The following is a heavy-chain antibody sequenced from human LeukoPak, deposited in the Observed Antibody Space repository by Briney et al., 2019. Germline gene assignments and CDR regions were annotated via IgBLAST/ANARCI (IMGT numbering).Heavy chain of an antibody. Sequence: GSLRLSCAASGFTFSSYGMSWVRQAPGKGLEWIGYIYYTGSTNYNPSLKSRVTMSVDTSKNQFSLNLKSVTPEDTAVYYCARELYFDYYYYYMDVWGKGTKVTVSS. CDR3: ARELYFDYYYYYMDV. CDR2: IYYTGST. CDR1: GFTFSSYG. V-gene: IGHV4-59*01. J-gene: IGHJ6*03. D-gene: IGHD2-8*01.